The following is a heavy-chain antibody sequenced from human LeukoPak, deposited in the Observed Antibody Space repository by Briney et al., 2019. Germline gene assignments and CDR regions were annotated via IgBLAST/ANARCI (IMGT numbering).Heavy chain of an antibody. V-gene: IGHV3-7*01. J-gene: IGHJ3*01. CDR1: GFTFSTYW. CDR3: ARPAYTAAYDL. CDR2: MKGDGSEI. Sequence: PGGSLRLSCAASGFTFSTYWMTWVRQAPGKGLEWVANMKGDGSEIHYVDSVKGRFTISRDNAKDSLYLQMNSLRAGDTAVYYCARPAYTAAYDLWGQGTMVTVSS. D-gene: IGHD3-16*01.